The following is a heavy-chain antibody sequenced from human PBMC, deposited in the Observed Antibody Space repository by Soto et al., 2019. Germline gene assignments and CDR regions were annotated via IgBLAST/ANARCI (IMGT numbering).Heavy chain of an antibody. CDR3: AGGGVRGVITRTRDYYGMDV. J-gene: IGHJ6*02. D-gene: IGHD3-10*01. CDR2: IYPDDSDT. V-gene: IGHV5-51*01. CDR1: GYSFTTYW. Sequence: GESLQISCKASGYSFTTYWIGWVRQMPGKGLEWMGIIYPDDSDTRYSPSFQGQVTISADKSISTAYLQWSSLKASDTAMYYCAGGGVRGVITRTRDYYGMDVWGQGTTVTVSS.